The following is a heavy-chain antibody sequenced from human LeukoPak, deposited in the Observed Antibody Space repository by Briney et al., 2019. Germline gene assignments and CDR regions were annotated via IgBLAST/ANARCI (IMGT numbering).Heavy chain of an antibody. J-gene: IGHJ4*02. D-gene: IGHD2-15*01. Sequence: GGSLRLSCAASGFTFSSYSMNWVRQAPGNGLEWVSSISSSSSYIYYADSVKGRFTISRDNAKNSLYLQMNSLRAEDTAVYYCARDSSSVVVAAAIDYWGQGTLVTVSS. CDR3: ARDSSSVVVAAAIDY. CDR2: ISSSSSYI. CDR1: GFTFSSYS. V-gene: IGHV3-21*01.